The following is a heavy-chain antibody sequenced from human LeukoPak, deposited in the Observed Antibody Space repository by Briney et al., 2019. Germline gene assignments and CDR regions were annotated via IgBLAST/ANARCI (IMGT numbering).Heavy chain of an antibody. J-gene: IGHJ4*02. D-gene: IGHD6-19*01. CDR3: ARDQWLDY. CDR1: GFTFSGYI. CDR2: IGSSGNTI. Sequence: GGSLRLSCAASGFTFSGYIMNWVRQAPGKELEWVSFIGSSGNTIYYADSVKGRFTVSRDNAKNSLYLQMNSLRAEDTAVYYCARDQWLDYWGQGTLVTVSS. V-gene: IGHV3-48*01.